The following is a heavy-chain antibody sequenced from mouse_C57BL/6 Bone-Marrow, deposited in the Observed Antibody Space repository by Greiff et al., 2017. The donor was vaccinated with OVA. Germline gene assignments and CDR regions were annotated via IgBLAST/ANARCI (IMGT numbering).Heavy chain of an antibody. V-gene: IGHV15-2*01. Sequence: VQLQQSGSELRSPGSSVKLSCKDFDSEVFPIAYMSWVRQKPGHGFEWIGGILPSIGRTIYGEKFEDKATLDADTLSNTAYLELNSLTSEDSAIYYCARRHPKFRYFDVWGTGTTVTVSS. CDR2: ILPSIGRT. CDR1: DSEVFPIAY. CDR3: ARRHPKFRYFDV. D-gene: IGHD6-1*01. J-gene: IGHJ1*03.